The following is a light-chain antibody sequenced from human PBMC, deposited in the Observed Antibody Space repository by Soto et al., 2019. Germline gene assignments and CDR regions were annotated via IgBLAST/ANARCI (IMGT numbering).Light chain of an antibody. CDR3: QQYDNLPYT. Sequence: DIQMTQSPSSLSASVGDRVTITCQASQDISNYLNWYQQKPGKAPKLLIYDASNLETGVPSRFSGIGSGTDFTFTISSLQPEDTATYYCQQYDNLPYTFGQGTKLEIK. CDR2: DAS. J-gene: IGKJ2*01. CDR1: QDISNY. V-gene: IGKV1-33*01.